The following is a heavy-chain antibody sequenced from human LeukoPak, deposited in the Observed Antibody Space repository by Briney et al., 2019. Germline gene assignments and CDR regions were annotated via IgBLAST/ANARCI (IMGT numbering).Heavy chain of an antibody. CDR1: GYTFTSYY. J-gene: IGHJ4*02. Sequence: ASVKVSCKASGYTFTSYYMHWVRQAPGQGLEWMGIINPSGGSTSYAQKFQGRVTMTRDTSISTAYMELSRLRSDDTAVYYCARVGAGVTTLDYWGQGTLVTVSS. CDR2: INPSGGST. V-gene: IGHV1-46*01. CDR3: ARVGAGVTTLDY. D-gene: IGHD4-17*01.